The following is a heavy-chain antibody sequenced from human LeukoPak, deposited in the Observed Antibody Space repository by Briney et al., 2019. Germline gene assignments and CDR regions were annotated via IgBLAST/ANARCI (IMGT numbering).Heavy chain of an antibody. D-gene: IGHD3-10*01. Sequence: QTGGSLRLSCAASGFTVSDHWMNWVRQAPGKGLEWVANIKQDGSEKYYVDSVKGRFTISRDSAKNSLYLQMNSLRAEDTAVYYCAKVQMVRGVMVGYWGQGTLVTVSS. CDR3: AKVQMVRGVMVGY. CDR2: IKQDGSEK. J-gene: IGHJ4*02. V-gene: IGHV3-7*01. CDR1: GFTVSDHW.